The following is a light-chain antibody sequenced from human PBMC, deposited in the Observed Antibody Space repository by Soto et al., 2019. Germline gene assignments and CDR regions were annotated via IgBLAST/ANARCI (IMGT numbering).Light chain of an antibody. CDR1: SSDVGNYIF. CDR2: DIN. Sequence: QSALTQPASVSGSPGQSITISCTGTSSDVGNYIFVSWYRQHPGKAPKLMIYDINNRPSGVSNRFSGSKSGNTASLTISGLQAEDEADYYCSSYTDVVTLEVFGPGTKVTVL. J-gene: IGLJ1*01. V-gene: IGLV2-14*01. CDR3: SSYTDVVTLEV.